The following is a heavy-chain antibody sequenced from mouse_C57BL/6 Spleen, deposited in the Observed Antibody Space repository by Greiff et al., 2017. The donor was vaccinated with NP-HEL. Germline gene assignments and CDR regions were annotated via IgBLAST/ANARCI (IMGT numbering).Heavy chain of an antibody. CDR1: GFTFSDYG. Sequence: EVQRVESGGGLVKPGGSLKLSCAASGFTFSDYGMHWVRQAPEKGLEWVAYISSGSSTIYYADTVKGRFTISRDNAKNTLFLQMTSLRSEDTAMSYCAREYDYDNYYFDYWGQGTTLTVSS. V-gene: IGHV5-17*01. J-gene: IGHJ2*01. D-gene: IGHD2-4*01. CDR3: AREYDYDNYYFDY. CDR2: ISSGSSTI.